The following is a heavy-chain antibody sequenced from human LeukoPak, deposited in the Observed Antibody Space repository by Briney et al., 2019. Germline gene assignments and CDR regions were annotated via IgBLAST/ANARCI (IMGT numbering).Heavy chain of an antibody. V-gene: IGHV1-69*13. Sequence: GASVKVSCKASGGTFISYAISWVRQAPGQGLEWMGGIIPIFGTANYAQKFQGRVTITADESTSTAYMELSSLRSEDTAVYYCAREVNPIVVVPAARKDAFDIWGQGTMVTVSS. J-gene: IGHJ3*02. CDR3: AREVNPIVVVPAARKDAFDI. D-gene: IGHD2-2*01. CDR1: GGTFISYA. CDR2: IIPIFGTA.